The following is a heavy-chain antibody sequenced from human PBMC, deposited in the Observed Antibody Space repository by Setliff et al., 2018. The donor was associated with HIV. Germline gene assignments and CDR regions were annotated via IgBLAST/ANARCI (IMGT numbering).Heavy chain of an antibody. CDR2: INPSGGRT. Sequence: ASVKVSCKASGHTSTNYYIHWVRQAPGQGLEWMGLINPSGGRTSYAQKFQGRLTMTRDTSRSTVYMELSSLRSEDTAVYYCARCYYDGSGPTDAFDIWGQGTVVTVSS. CDR1: GHTSTNYY. D-gene: IGHD3-22*01. V-gene: IGHV1-46*01. J-gene: IGHJ3*02. CDR3: ARCYYDGSGPTDAFDI.